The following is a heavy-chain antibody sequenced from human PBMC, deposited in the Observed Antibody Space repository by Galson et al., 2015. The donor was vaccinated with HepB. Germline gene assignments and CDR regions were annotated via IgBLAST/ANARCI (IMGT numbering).Heavy chain of an antibody. CDR3: AKDARSGVAVAGTRVAFDY. CDR2: ISWNSGSI. D-gene: IGHD6-19*01. J-gene: IGHJ4*02. V-gene: IGHV3-9*01. Sequence: SLRLSCAASGFTFDDYAMHWVRQAPGKGLEWVSGISWNSGSIGYADSVKGRFTISRDNAKNSLYLQMNSLRAEDTALYYCAKDARSGVAVAGTRVAFDYWGQGTLVTVSS. CDR1: GFTFDDYA.